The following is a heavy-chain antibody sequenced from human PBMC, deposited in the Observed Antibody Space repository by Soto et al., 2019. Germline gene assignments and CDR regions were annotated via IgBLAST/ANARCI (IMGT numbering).Heavy chain of an antibody. D-gene: IGHD2-15*01. J-gene: IGHJ3*02. CDR1: GGSISSSSYY. V-gene: IGHV4-39*01. CDR2: IYYSGST. CDR3: ASRRRLGYCSGGSCPDAFDI. Sequence: QLQLQESGPGLVKPSETLSLTCTVSGGSISSSSYYWGWIRQPPGKGLEWIGSIYYSGSTYYNPSLKRRVTISVDTSKNQFSLKLSSVTAADTAVYYCASRRRLGYCSGGSCPDAFDIWGQGTMVTVSS.